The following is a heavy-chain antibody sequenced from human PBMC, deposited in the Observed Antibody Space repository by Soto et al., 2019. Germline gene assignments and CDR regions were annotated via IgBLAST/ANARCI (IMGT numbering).Heavy chain of an antibody. CDR3: ARGGDVNYYHGMDV. CDR1: GYTFTSYG. D-gene: IGHD5-12*01. CDR2: ISAYNGKT. V-gene: IGHV1-18*01. J-gene: IGHJ6*02. Sequence: QVQLVQSGGEVKKPGASVKLSCTASGYTFTSYGISWVLQAPGQGLEWMGWISAYNGKTNYAQNVQGRVTMTTDTSTRTAYMDLRSLRSDDTAVYYCARGGDVNYYHGMDVWGQGTTVTVSS.